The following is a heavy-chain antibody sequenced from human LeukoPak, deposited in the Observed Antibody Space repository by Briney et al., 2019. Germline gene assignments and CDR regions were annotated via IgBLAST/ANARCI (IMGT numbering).Heavy chain of an antibody. CDR3: ARRIAAAAAPYYFDY. V-gene: IGHV3-74*01. J-gene: IGHJ4*02. CDR2: INSDGSST. D-gene: IGHD6-13*01. CDR1: GFTFSSYW. Sequence: PGGPLRLSCAASGFTFSSYWMHWVRQAPGKGLLWVSRINSDGSSTSYADSVKGRFTISRDNAKNTLYLQMNSLRAEDTAVYYCARRIAAAAAPYYFDYWGQGTLVTVSS.